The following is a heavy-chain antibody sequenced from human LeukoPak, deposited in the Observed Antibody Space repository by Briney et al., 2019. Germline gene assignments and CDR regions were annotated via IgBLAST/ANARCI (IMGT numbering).Heavy chain of an antibody. V-gene: IGHV3-21*01. D-gene: IGHD5-24*01. J-gene: IGHJ4*02. Sequence: QSGVSLRLSCAASGFTFSSYSMNWVRQAPGKGLEWVSSISSSSSYIYYADSVKGRFTISRDNAKNSLYLQMNSLRAEDTAVYYCAREDDGYNPFDYWGQGTLVTVSS. CDR3: AREDDGYNPFDY. CDR2: ISSSSSYI. CDR1: GFTFSSYS.